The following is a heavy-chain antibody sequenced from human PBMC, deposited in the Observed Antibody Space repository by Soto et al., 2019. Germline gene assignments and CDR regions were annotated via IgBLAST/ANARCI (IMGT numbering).Heavy chain of an antibody. Sequence: GASVKVSCKASGYAFSDYGISWVRQAPGQGTKLLGLFCVQDTDKNYGDNFRGRLTMTAYTSTSTAYMELRNLRSDDTAVYYCVRDLLHYDVLTGSYSDCFDPWGQGTLVTVS. CDR2: FCVQDTDK. CDR3: VRDLLHYDVLTGSYSDCFDP. D-gene: IGHD3-9*01. V-gene: IGHV1-18*04. J-gene: IGHJ5*02. CDR1: GYAFSDYG.